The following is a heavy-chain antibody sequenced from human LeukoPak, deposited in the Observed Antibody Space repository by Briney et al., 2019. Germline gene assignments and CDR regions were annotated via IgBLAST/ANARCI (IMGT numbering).Heavy chain of an antibody. Sequence: SESLSLTCSVSGGSVSSYYWNWIRQPPGEGLEWIAYIYNRGSTDYNPSLRGRVTISVDTSKNQFSLKLSSVTAADTAVYYCVRDMDGLGYFDYWGQGTLVTVSS. J-gene: IGHJ4*02. CDR1: GGSVSSYY. V-gene: IGHV4-59*02. CDR3: VRDMDGLGYFDY. CDR2: IYNRGST. D-gene: IGHD5-24*01.